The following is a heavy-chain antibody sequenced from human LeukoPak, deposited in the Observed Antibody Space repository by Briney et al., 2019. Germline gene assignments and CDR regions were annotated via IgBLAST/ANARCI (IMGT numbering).Heavy chain of an antibody. Sequence: ASVKVSCKASGYTFTSYGISWVRQAPGRGLEWMGWISAYNGNTNYAQKLQGRVTMTTDTSTSTAYMELRSLRSDDAAVYYCARGFVAAGYDAFDIWGQGTMVTVSS. V-gene: IGHV1-18*01. CDR3: ARGFVAAGYDAFDI. CDR2: ISAYNGNT. D-gene: IGHD5-18*01. J-gene: IGHJ3*02. CDR1: GYTFTSYG.